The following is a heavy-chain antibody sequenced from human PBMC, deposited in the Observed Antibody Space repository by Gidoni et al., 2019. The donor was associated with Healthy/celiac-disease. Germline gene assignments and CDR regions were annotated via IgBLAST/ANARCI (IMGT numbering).Heavy chain of an antibody. CDR2: IWYDGSNK. J-gene: IGHJ6*02. CDR3: ARDNPTTTHFYYYYGMDV. V-gene: IGHV3-33*01. Sequence: QVQLVESGGGVVQPGRSLRLSCAASGFTFSSYGMHWVRQAPGKGLEWVAVIWYDGSNKYYADAVKGRFTISRDNSKNTLYLQMNSLRAEDTAVYYCARDNPTTTHFYYYYGMDVWGQGTTVTVSS. D-gene: IGHD4-4*01. CDR1: GFTFSSYG.